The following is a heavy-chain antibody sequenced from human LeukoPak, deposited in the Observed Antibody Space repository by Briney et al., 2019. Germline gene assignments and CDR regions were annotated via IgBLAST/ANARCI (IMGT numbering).Heavy chain of an antibody. Sequence: ASVKVSCKASGYTFSNFGISWVRQAPGQGLEWMGWINPNSGVTNYAQKFQGRVTMTRDTSISTAYMELSGLRSDDTAVYYCARDGGYSYGSYYFDYWGQGTLVTVSS. D-gene: IGHD5-18*01. V-gene: IGHV1-2*02. J-gene: IGHJ4*02. CDR1: GYTFSNFG. CDR3: ARDGGYSYGSYYFDY. CDR2: INPNSGVT.